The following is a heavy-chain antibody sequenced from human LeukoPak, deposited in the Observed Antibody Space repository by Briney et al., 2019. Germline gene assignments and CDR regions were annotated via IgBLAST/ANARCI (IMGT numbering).Heavy chain of an antibody. Sequence: SATLSLTCTVSGGSISSYYWSWIRQPPGKGLEWIGYIYYSGSTSYNPSLKSRVTMSLDTSKNQFSLRLTSVTAADTAIYYCARQNGDYLWYLDYWGQGTLVTVSS. CDR1: GGSISSYY. D-gene: IGHD4-17*01. CDR3: ARQNGDYLWYLDY. J-gene: IGHJ4*02. CDR2: IYYSGST. V-gene: IGHV4-59*08.